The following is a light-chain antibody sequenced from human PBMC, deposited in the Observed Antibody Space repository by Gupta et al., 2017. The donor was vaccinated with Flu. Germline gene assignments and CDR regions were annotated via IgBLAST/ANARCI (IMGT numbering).Light chain of an antibody. Sequence: STTCTRDALPNQYGYWYQHQPVQAPVLVIYENSERPSGVPARFSGSSSATTVTLTISGVQAEDEADYYYQSADSSSTYSVFGAGTKVTVL. CDR2: ENS. J-gene: IGLJ1*01. V-gene: IGLV3-25*03. CDR1: ALPNQY. CDR3: QSADSSSTYSV.